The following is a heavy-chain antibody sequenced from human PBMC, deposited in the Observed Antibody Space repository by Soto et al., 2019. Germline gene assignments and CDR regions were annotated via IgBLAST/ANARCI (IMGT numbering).Heavy chain of an antibody. D-gene: IGHD6-6*01. CDR3: ARDTLSEYSSPGLGN. J-gene: IGHJ4*02. Sequence: GGSLRLSCAASGFTFSSYAMHWVRHAPGKGLEWVAVISYDGSNKYYADSVKGRFTISRDNSKNTLYLQMNSLRAEDTAVYYCARDTLSEYSSPGLGNWGQGTLVTVSS. V-gene: IGHV3-30-3*01. CDR2: ISYDGSNK. CDR1: GFTFSSYA.